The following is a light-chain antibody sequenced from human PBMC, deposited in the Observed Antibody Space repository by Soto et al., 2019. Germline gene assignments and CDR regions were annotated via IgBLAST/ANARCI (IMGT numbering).Light chain of an antibody. CDR2: DDT. Sequence: QSVLTQPPSASGTPGQRVTISCSGSSSNIGSNYVYWYQQFPETTPKLLIFDDTQRASGVPDRVSGSKSGTSASLAISGLRSEDAADYYCSVWDTSLSGGAFGGGTQLTVL. V-gene: IGLV1-47*02. CDR3: SVWDTSLSGGA. CDR1: SSNIGSNY. J-gene: IGLJ3*02.